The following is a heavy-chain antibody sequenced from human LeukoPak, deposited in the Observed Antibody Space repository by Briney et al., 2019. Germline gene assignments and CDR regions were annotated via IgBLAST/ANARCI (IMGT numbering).Heavy chain of an antibody. D-gene: IGHD2-2*02. Sequence: GGSLRLSCAASGFTFSSYAMSWVRQAPGKGLEWVSAISGSGGSTYYADSVKGRFTISRDNSKNTLYLQMNSLRAEDTAVYYCAKDCRSANRRVIVVVPAAIDYWGQGTLVTVSS. CDR1: GFTFSSYA. J-gene: IGHJ4*02. V-gene: IGHV3-23*01. CDR3: AKDCRSANRRVIVVVPAAIDY. CDR2: ISGSGGST.